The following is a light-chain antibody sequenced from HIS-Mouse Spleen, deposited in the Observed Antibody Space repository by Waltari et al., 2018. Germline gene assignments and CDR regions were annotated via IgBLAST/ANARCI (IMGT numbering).Light chain of an antibody. V-gene: IGLV6-57*02. CDR1: SGSIASNY. Sequence: NFMLTQPHSVSESPGKTVTISCTGSSGSIASNYVQWYQQRPGSAPTTVIDEDNQRPAGVPERFSGSIDSSSNSASLTISGLKTEDEADYYCQSYDSSNWVFGGGTKLTVL. J-gene: IGLJ3*02. CDR2: EDN. CDR3: QSYDSSNWV.